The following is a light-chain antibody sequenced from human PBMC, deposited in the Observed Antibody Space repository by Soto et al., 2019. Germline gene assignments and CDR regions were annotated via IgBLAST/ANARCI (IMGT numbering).Light chain of an antibody. CDR1: QSVLYSSNNKNY. CDR2: WAS. Sequence: DIVMTQSPDSLAVFLGERATINCKSSQSVLYSSNNKNYLDWYQQKAGQPPKLLIYWASTRESGVPDRFSGSGSGTDFTLTISSLQAEDVAVYYCQQYYSTPPYTFGQGTKLEIK. V-gene: IGKV4-1*01. CDR3: QQYYSTPPYT. J-gene: IGKJ2*01.